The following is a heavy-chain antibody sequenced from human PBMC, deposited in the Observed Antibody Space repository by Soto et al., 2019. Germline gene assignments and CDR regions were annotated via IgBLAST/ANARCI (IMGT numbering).Heavy chain of an antibody. CDR2: ISTYNGDT. CDR1: GYTFSTSG. D-gene: IGHD2-15*01. V-gene: IGHV1-18*01. Sequence: QVQLVQSGAEVRKPGASVKVSCKASGYTFSTSGMSWLRQAPGQGLEWMRWISTYNGDTNDAPKFQDRVTMTSDTSTSTVYMELRSLRSDDTAVYYCARAGAAPYYYYGMDVWGQGTRVTVSS. J-gene: IGHJ6*02. CDR3: ARAGAAPYYYYGMDV.